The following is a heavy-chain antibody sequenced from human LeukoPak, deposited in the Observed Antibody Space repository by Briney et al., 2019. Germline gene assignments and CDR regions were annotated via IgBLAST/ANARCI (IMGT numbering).Heavy chain of an antibody. Sequence: ASVKVSCKASGYTFTGYYMHWVRQAPGQGLEWMGWINPNSGGTNYAQKFQGRVNMTRDTSISTAYMELSRLRSDDTAVYYCARGSPTYGSGSYPRAFYAFDIWGQGTMVTVSS. J-gene: IGHJ3*02. CDR2: INPNSGGT. V-gene: IGHV1-2*02. CDR3: ARGSPTYGSGSYPRAFYAFDI. D-gene: IGHD3-10*01. CDR1: GYTFTGYY.